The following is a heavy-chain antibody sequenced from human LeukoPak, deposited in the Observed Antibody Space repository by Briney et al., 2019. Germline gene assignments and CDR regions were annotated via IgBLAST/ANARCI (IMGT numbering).Heavy chain of an antibody. CDR1: GGSIKGYY. CDR2: IYYNGST. CDR3: ARRTTWWSLDY. Sequence: SETLSLTCTVSGGSIKGYYWSWIRQPPGKGLEWIGSIYYNGSTNYNPSLKSRVTISVDTSKNQFSLKLSSVTAADTAVYYCARRTTWWSLDYWGQGTLVTVSS. J-gene: IGHJ4*02. V-gene: IGHV4-59*08. D-gene: IGHD2-15*01.